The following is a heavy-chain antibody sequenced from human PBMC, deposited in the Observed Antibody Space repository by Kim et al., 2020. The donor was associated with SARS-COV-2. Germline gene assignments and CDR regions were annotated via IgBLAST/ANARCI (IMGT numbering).Heavy chain of an antibody. J-gene: IGHJ6*02. D-gene: IGHD3-22*01. CDR3: ARDQMIVVVPYGMDV. CDR2: IIPILGIA. V-gene: IGHV1-69*04. CDR1: GGTFSSYT. Sequence: ASVKVSCKASGGTFSSYTISWVRQAPGQGLEWMGRIIPILGIANYAQKFQGRVTITADKSTSTAYMELSSLRSEDTAVYYCARDQMIVVVPYGMDVWGQGTTVTVSS.